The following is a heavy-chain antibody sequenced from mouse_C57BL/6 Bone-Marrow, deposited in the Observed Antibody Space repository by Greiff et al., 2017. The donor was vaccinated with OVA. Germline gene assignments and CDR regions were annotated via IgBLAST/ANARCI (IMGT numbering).Heavy chain of an antibody. Sequence: QVQLQQSGAELVKPGASVKISCKASGYAFSSYWMNWVKQRPGKGLEWIGQIYPGDGDTNYNGKFKGKATLTADKSSSTAYMQLSSLTSEDSAVYFCAQIYYGNFYYAMDYWGQGTSVTVSS. V-gene: IGHV1-80*01. D-gene: IGHD2-1*01. CDR1: GYAFSSYW. CDR2: IYPGDGDT. CDR3: AQIYYGNFYYAMDY. J-gene: IGHJ4*01.